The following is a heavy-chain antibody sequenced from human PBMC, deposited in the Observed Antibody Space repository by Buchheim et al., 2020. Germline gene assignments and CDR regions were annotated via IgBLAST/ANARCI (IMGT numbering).Heavy chain of an antibody. V-gene: IGHV3-30*18. CDR1: GFTFSSYG. D-gene: IGHD3-3*01. CDR3: AKEGRFLEWSFFDY. Sequence: QVQLVESGGGVVQPGRSLRLSCAASGFTFSSYGMHWVRQAPGKGLEWVAVISYDGSNKYYADSVKGRFTISRDNSKNTLYLQMNSLRAEDTAVYYCAKEGRFLEWSFFDYWGQGTL. CDR2: ISYDGSNK. J-gene: IGHJ4*02.